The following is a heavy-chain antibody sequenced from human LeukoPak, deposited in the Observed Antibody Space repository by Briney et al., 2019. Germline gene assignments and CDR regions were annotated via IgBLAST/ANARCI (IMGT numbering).Heavy chain of an antibody. J-gene: IGHJ4*02. CDR3: ARDQYSSSWYWRGYYFDY. V-gene: IGHV3-30*04. D-gene: IGHD6-13*01. CDR2: ISYDGSNK. CDR1: GFTFSSYA. Sequence: PGGSLRLSCAASGFTFSSYAMHWVRQAPGKGLEWVAVISYDGSNKYYADSVKGRFTISRDNSKNTLYLQMNSLRAEDTAVYYCARDQYSSSWYWRGYYFDYWGQGTLVTVSS.